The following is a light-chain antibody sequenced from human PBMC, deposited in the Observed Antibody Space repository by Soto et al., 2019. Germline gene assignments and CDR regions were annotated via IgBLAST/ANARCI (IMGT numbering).Light chain of an antibody. CDR3: QQYGSSPLT. V-gene: IGKV3-20*01. Sequence: EIVLTQSPGTLSLSPGERATLSCRASQSVSSSYLAWYQQKSGQAPKVLIYRASSRATGIPDRFSGSGSGTDFTLTISRLEPEDFAVYYCQQYGSSPLTFGGGTKVEIK. CDR2: RAS. CDR1: QSVSSSY. J-gene: IGKJ4*01.